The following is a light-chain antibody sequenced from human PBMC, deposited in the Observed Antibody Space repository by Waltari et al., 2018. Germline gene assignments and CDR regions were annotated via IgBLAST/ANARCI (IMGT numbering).Light chain of an antibody. Sequence: QSALTQPRSVSGSPGQSVTISCTGTGSDIGYYNFLSWYQHHPGKAPQLMIYDVNKRPSVFPDRFSGSKSANPASLTISGRQAEDEADYYCCSYAAIYTWVFGGGTKLTVL. CDR1: GSDIGYYNF. CDR2: DVN. CDR3: CSYAAIYTWV. J-gene: IGLJ3*02. V-gene: IGLV2-11*01.